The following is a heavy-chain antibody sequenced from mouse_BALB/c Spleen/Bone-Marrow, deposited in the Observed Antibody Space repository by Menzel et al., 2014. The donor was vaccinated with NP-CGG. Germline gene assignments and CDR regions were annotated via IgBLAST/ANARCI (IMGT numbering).Heavy chain of an antibody. J-gene: IGHJ3*01. V-gene: IGHV2-3*01. CDR1: GFSLTSYG. CDR2: IWGDGST. D-gene: IGHD3-3*01. CDR3: RGGPWFAY. Sequence: VHLVESGPGLVSPSQRLSITCTVSGFSLTSYGVSWVRQPPGKGLEWLGVIWGDGSTNYHSALISRLSISKDNSKSXVFLNLNGLQTDEPAPYYGRGGPWFAYWGQGTLVTVSA.